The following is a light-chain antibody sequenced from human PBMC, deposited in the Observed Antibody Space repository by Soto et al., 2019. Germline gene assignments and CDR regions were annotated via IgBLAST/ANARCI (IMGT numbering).Light chain of an antibody. J-gene: IGLJ1*01. CDR3: AAWDDSLNGYV. V-gene: IGLV1-44*01. CDR2: SNN. CDR1: SSNIGSNT. Sequence: QSALTQPPSASGTPGQRVTISCSVSSSNIGSNTVNWYQQLSGTAPKLLIYSNNQRPSGVPDRFSGSKSGTSASLAISGLQSEDEADYYCAAWDDSLNGYVFGTGTKVTVL.